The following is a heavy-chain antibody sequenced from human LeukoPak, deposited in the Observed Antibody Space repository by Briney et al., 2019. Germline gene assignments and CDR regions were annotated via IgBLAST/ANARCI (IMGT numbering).Heavy chain of an antibody. J-gene: IGHJ6*02. Sequence: GESLKISCKGSGNSFTSDWIGWVRQMPGKGLEWMGIIYPGDSDTRYSPSFQGQVTISADKSISTAYLQWSSLKASDTAMYYCARRGGLGLYYYYGMDVWGQGTTVTVSS. V-gene: IGHV5-51*01. CDR1: GNSFTSDW. CDR3: ARRGGLGLYYYYGMDV. CDR2: IYPGDSDT. D-gene: IGHD3-16*01.